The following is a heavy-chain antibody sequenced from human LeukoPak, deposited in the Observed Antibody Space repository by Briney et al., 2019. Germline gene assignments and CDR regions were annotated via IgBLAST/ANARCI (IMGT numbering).Heavy chain of an antibody. CDR3: AREGGVYYYYGMDV. Sequence: GGSPRLSCAASGFTFSSYSMNWVRQAPGKGLEWVSSISSSSSYIYYADSVKGRFTISRDNAKNSLYLQMNSLRAEDTAVYYCAREGGVYYYYGMDVWGQGTTVTVSS. CDR1: GFTFSSYS. J-gene: IGHJ6*02. D-gene: IGHD3-10*01. CDR2: ISSSSSYI. V-gene: IGHV3-21*01.